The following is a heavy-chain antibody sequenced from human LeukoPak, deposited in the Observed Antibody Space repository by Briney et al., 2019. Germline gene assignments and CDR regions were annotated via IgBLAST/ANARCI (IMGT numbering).Heavy chain of an antibody. CDR3: AREILRYLVN. D-gene: IGHD3-9*01. J-gene: IGHJ4*02. Sequence: GGSLRLSCAASGFTFSSYWMSWVRQAPGKGLEWVASIKQDGSEKDYADSVKGRFTISRDNAKNSLYLQMNSLRADDTAVYYCAREILRYLVNWGQGTLVTVSS. V-gene: IGHV3-7*01. CDR2: IKQDGSEK. CDR1: GFTFSSYW.